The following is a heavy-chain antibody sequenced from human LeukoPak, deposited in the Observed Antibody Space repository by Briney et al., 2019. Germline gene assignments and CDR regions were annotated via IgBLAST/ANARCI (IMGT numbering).Heavy chain of an antibody. CDR2: ITITSDKI. CDR3: AREAYWGSSGKGFDS. J-gene: IGHJ4*02. V-gene: IGHV3-48*02. D-gene: IGHD4-23*01. Sequence: GGSLRLSCAASGFPFGTYGMYWFRQAPGKGLEWVSYITITSDKIYYADSVKGRFTISRDNARNSLYLQMNSLRDEDTAVYFCAREAYWGSSGKGFDSWGQGTLVIVSS. CDR1: GFPFGTYG.